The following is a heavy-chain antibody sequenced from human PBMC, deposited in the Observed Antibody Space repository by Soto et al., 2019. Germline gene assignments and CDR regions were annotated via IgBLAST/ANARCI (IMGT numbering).Heavy chain of an antibody. CDR1: GYTFINYY. J-gene: IGHJ4*02. Sequence: QVQLVQSGAEVKKPGASVKLSCKASGYTFINYYIHWVRQAPGQGLEWMGIFNPTSGSTNYAQKFQGRVTLTMDTSTRTVYMELSSLRLDDTAVYYCARDLAAGDYWGQGTLVTVS. CDR3: ARDLAAGDY. CDR2: FNPTSGST. D-gene: IGHD6-13*01. V-gene: IGHV1-46*01.